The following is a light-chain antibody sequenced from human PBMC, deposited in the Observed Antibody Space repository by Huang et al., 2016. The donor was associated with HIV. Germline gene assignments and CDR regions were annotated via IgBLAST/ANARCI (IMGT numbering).Light chain of an antibody. CDR2: CVS. Sequence: EIVMTQSPATLSVSPGERVTLSCRASQSLSSQLAWYQQKRGQAPQLLIYCVSTRATDIPDSFSGSGSGTDFTLTINSLQSEALATYYCQQYNDWPLTFGQGTEVEIK. V-gene: IGKV3-15*01. J-gene: IGKJ1*01. CDR3: QQYNDWPLT. CDR1: QSLSSQ.